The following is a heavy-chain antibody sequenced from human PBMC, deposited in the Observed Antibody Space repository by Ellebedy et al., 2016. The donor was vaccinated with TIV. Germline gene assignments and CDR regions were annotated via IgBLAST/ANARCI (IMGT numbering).Heavy chain of an antibody. CDR2: ISSSGSTI. CDR1: GFTFSDYY. D-gene: IGHD5-12*01. Sequence: GESLKISXAASGFTFSDYYMSWIRQAPGKGLEWVSYISSSGSTIYYADSVKGRFTISRDNAKNSLYLQMNSLRAEDTAVYYCARDLGGYDRPSRGYYYYMDVWGKGTTVTVSS. CDR3: ARDLGGYDRPSRGYYYYMDV. J-gene: IGHJ6*03. V-gene: IGHV3-11*01.